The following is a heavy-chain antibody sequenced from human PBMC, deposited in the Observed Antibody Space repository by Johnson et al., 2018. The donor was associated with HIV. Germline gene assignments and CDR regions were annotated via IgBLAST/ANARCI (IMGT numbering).Heavy chain of an antibody. Sequence: QVQLVESGGGVVQPGRSLRLSCAASGFTFSTFPMHWVRQAPGKGLEWVAIISYDGSNKYYADSVKGRFTISRDNSKNTLYLQMHSLRAEDTAVYYCARVRQLGRGDAFDIWGQGTVVTVSS. CDR3: ARVRQLGRGDAFDI. CDR2: ISYDGSNK. J-gene: IGHJ3*02. D-gene: IGHD5-18*01. V-gene: IGHV3-30*04. CDR1: GFTFSTFP.